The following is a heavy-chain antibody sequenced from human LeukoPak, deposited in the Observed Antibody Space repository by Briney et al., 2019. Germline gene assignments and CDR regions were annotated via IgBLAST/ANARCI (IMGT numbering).Heavy chain of an antibody. V-gene: IGHV3-30*02. J-gene: IGHJ6*03. CDR1: GFTFSSYS. Sequence: GGSLRLSCAASGFTFSSYSMNWVRQAPGKGLEWVAFIRYDRSNKYYADSVKGRFTISRDNSKNTLYLQMNSLRAEDTAVYYCAKGDGSDALKGELVYYYMDVWGKGTTVTVSS. CDR3: AKGDGSDALKGELVYYYMDV. CDR2: IRYDRSNK. D-gene: IGHD1-26*01.